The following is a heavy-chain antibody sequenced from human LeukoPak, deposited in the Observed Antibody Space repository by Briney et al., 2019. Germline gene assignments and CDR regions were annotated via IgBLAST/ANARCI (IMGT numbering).Heavy chain of an antibody. Sequence: SETLSLTCTVSGGSISSTTYYWGWIRQPPGKGLGWIGYIYYSGSTNYNPSLKSRVTISVETSKNQFSLNLSSVTAADTAVYYCARNLAGHFGGFYFDCWGQGTLVTVSS. CDR2: IYYSGST. CDR1: GGSISSTTYY. J-gene: IGHJ4*02. CDR3: ARNLAGHFGGFYFDC. D-gene: IGHD2-21*01. V-gene: IGHV4-61*05.